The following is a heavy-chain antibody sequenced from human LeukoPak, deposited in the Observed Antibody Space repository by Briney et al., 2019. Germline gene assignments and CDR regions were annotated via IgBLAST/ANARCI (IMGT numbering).Heavy chain of an antibody. D-gene: IGHD6-19*01. CDR3: AKYSWGAVAAPFDY. V-gene: IGHV3-74*01. CDR1: GFIFDDYA. J-gene: IGHJ4*02. Sequence: GGSLRLSCEASGFIFDDYAMHWVRQAPGKGLVWVSRINSDGSSTSYADSVKGRFTISRDNAKNTLYLQMNSLRAEDTAVYYCAKYSWGAVAAPFDYWGQGTLVTVSS. CDR2: INSDGSST.